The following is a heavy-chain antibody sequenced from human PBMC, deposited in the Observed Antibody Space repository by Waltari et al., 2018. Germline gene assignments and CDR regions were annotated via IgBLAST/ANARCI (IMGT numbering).Heavy chain of an antibody. D-gene: IGHD6-13*01. CDR2: ISGSGGST. CDR3: AKLERSIAASDY. V-gene: IGHV3-23*04. CDR1: GFTFSSYA. Sequence: EVQLVESGGGLVQPGGSLRLSCAASGFTFSSYAMSWVRQAPGKGLEWVSAISGSGGSTYYEDCVKGRLTISRDNSKNTLDLQMNSLRAEDTAVYYCAKLERSIAASDYWGQGTLVTVSS. J-gene: IGHJ4*02.